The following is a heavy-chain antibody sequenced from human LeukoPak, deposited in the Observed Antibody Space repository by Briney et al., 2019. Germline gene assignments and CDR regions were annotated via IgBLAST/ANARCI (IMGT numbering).Heavy chain of an antibody. D-gene: IGHD3-10*01. CDR3: AKDPKGELTMVRGVIIPHFDY. CDR1: GFTFSSYG. V-gene: IGHV3-30*18. CDR2: ISYDGSNK. Sequence: GGSLRLSCAASGFTFSSYGMHWVRQAPGKGLEGVAVISYDGSNKYYADSVKGGFTISRDNSKNTLYLQMNSLRAEHTAVYYCAKDPKGELTMVRGVIIPHFDYWGQGTLVTVSS. J-gene: IGHJ4*02.